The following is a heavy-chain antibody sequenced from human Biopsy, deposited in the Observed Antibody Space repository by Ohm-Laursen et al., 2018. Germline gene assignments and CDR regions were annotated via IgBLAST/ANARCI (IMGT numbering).Heavy chain of an antibody. V-gene: IGHV6-1*01. J-gene: IGHJ5*02. CDR1: GDSVSNKDAA. Sequence: LQTLSLTCALSGDSVSNKDAAWNWLRRSPSRGLEWLGRTYYRSQWHSDYAVFVRSRITIKSDTSRNQFSLQLNSVTPDDTAVYFCARETPTGIPFNWFDPWGQGTLVTVSS. CDR2: TYYRSQWHS. CDR3: ARETPTGIPFNWFDP. D-gene: IGHD1-1*01.